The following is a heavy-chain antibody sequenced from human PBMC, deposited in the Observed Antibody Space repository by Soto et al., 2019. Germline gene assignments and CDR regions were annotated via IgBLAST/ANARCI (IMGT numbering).Heavy chain of an antibody. CDR1: GYTFTSYY. Sequence: EASVKVSCKASGYTFTSYYMHWVRQAPGQGLEWMGIINPSGGSTSYAQKFQGRVTMTRDTSTSTVYMELSSLRSEDTAVYYCAKDFWSGYYDGYFDYWGQGTLVTVSS. J-gene: IGHJ4*02. V-gene: IGHV1-46*01. D-gene: IGHD3-3*01. CDR2: INPSGGST. CDR3: AKDFWSGYYDGYFDY.